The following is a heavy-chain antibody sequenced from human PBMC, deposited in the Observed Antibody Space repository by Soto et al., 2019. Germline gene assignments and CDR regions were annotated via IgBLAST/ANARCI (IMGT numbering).Heavy chain of an antibody. J-gene: IGHJ6*02. V-gene: IGHV3-48*03. Sequence: HRGGSLRLSCAGSGFAFSRFEMNWVRQAPGKGVEWVSFIGGSDSSIYYADAVRGRFTISRDNAKNSLYLQMNRLRPEDTDVYYCARGGTFTIFGRYHYYGRDVWGQGTTVTVSS. CDR2: IGGSDSSI. CDR3: ARGGTFTIFGRYHYYGRDV. D-gene: IGHD3-3*01. CDR1: GFAFSRFE.